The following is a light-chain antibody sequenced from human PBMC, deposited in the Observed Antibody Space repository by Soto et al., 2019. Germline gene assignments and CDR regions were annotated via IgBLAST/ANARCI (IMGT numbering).Light chain of an antibody. Sequence: DIQMTQSPSSLSASVGDRVTITCQASQDISNYLNWYQQKPGKAPKLLIYDASNLETGVPSRFSGSGSGTDFTFTISSLQPEDIATYYCQQYDNLPITFAQGTRLAIK. CDR1: QDISNY. J-gene: IGKJ5*01. CDR3: QQYDNLPIT. V-gene: IGKV1-33*01. CDR2: DAS.